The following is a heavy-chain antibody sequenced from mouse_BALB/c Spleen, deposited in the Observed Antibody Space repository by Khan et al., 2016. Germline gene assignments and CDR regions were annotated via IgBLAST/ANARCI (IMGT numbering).Heavy chain of an antibody. CDR3: ARSDYGGGAMDY. Sequence: QVQLKQSGPGLVAPSQSLSITCTVSGFSLTSYGVHWVRQPPGKGLEWLVVIWSDGSTTYNSAIKSRLSISKDKSKSQVLLKMNSLQTDDTAMYXCARSDYGGGAMDYWVQGTSVTVSS. CDR2: IWSDGST. J-gene: IGHJ4*01. V-gene: IGHV2-6*02. CDR1: GFSLTSYG. D-gene: IGHD1-1*02.